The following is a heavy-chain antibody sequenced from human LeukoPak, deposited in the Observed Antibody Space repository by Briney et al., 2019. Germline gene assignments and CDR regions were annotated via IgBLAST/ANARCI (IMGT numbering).Heavy chain of an antibody. Sequence: SETLSLTCTVSGGSISNYYWSWIRQPPGKGLEWIGYIYYSGTTNYNPSLKSRVTISVDTSKNQFSLKLSSVTAADTAVYYCARDYRDDAFDIWGQGTMVTVSS. D-gene: IGHD4-11*01. J-gene: IGHJ3*02. CDR2: IYYSGTT. CDR1: GGSISNYY. CDR3: ARDYRDDAFDI. V-gene: IGHV4-59*01.